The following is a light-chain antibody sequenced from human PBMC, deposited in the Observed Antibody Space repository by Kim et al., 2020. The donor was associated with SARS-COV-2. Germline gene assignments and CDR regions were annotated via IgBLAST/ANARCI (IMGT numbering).Light chain of an antibody. CDR2: AAS. V-gene: IGKV1-6*01. CDR3: LQDYIYPLT. Sequence: AIQMTQSPSSLSVSVGDRVTITCRASQGIRDDLGWYQQKPGKAPKLLIYAASSLQSGVPSRFSGSGSGTDFTLTINSLQPEDFATYYCLQDYIYPLTFGGGTKVDIK. CDR1: QGIRDD. J-gene: IGKJ4*01.